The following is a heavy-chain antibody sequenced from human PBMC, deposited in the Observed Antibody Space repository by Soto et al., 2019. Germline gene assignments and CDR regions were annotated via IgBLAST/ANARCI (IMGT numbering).Heavy chain of an antibody. Sequence: ASVKVSCKASGYTFTSYGISWVRQAPGQGLEWMGWISAYNGNTNYAQKLQGRVTMTTDTSTSTAYMELRSLRSDDTAVYYCARKMAETYYYDSSGYSDYWGQGTLVNVSS. D-gene: IGHD3-22*01. CDR2: ISAYNGNT. V-gene: IGHV1-18*01. CDR1: GYTFTSYG. J-gene: IGHJ4*02. CDR3: ARKMAETYYYDSSGYSDY.